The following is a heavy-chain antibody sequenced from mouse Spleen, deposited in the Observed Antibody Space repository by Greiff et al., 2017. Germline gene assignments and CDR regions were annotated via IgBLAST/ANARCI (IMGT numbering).Heavy chain of an antibody. D-gene: IGHD2-3*01. V-gene: IGHV3-6*01. J-gene: IGHJ2*01. CDR1: GYSITSGYY. CDR3: ARDPLYDGYYRWYFDY. Sequence: EVKLQESGPGLVKPSQSLSLTCSVTGYSITSGYYWNWIRQFPGNKLEWMGYISYDGSNNYNPSLKNRISITRDTSKNQFFLKLNSVTTEDTATYYCARDPLYDGYYRWYFDYWGQGTTLTVSS. CDR2: ISYDGSN.